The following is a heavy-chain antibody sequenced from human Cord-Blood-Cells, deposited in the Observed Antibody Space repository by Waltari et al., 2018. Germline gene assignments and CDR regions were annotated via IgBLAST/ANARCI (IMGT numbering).Heavy chain of an antibody. V-gene: IGHV3-73*02. CDR1: GFTFSGSA. D-gene: IGHD6-6*01. Sequence: EVQLVESGGGLVQPGGSLKLSCAASGFTFSGSAMHWVRQASGKGLEGVGRIRSKANSYATAYAASVKGRFTISRDDSKNTAYLQMNSLKTEDTAVYYCTSAAIAARDYWGQGTLVTVSS. CDR2: IRSKANSYAT. J-gene: IGHJ4*02. CDR3: TSAAIAARDY.